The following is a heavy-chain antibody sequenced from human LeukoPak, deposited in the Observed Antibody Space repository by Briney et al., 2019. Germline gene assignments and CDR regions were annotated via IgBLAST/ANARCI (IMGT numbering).Heavy chain of an antibody. Sequence: SQTLSLTCTVSGGSISSGDYYWSWIRQPPGKGLGWIGYIYYSGSTYYNPSLKSRVTISVDTSKNQFSLKLSSVTAADTAVYYCASSPPTQLWFFHDAFDIWGQGTMVTVSS. D-gene: IGHD5-18*01. CDR3: ASSPPTQLWFFHDAFDI. V-gene: IGHV4-30-4*01. CDR2: IYYSGST. CDR1: GGSISSGDYY. J-gene: IGHJ3*02.